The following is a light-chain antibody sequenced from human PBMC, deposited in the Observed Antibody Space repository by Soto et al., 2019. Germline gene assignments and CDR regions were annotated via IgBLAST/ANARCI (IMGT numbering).Light chain of an antibody. CDR1: QSISFY. Sequence: DIQMTQSPSSLSTSVGDRVSITCRASQSISFYLNWYQQKPGKAHKVLIYAASNLQSGVPSRFSGSGSGTDFTLTISSLQPEDVATYYCQKYNSAPRTFGQGTRLEIK. CDR3: QKYNSAPRT. J-gene: IGKJ5*01. CDR2: AAS. V-gene: IGKV1-39*01.